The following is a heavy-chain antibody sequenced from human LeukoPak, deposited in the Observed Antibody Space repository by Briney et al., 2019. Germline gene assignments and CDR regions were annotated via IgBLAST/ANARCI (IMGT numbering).Heavy chain of an antibody. CDR2: IKSKTDDGTT. CDR3: TTYDFWSSHLDY. CDR1: GFTFSNAW. J-gene: IGHJ4*02. Sequence: PGGSLRLSCAASGFTFSNAWMSWVRQAPGKGLEWVGRIKSKTDDGTTDYAAPVKGRFTISRDDSKNTLYLQMNSLKTEDTAVYYCTTYDFWSSHLDYWGQGTLVTVSS. D-gene: IGHD3-3*01. V-gene: IGHV3-15*01.